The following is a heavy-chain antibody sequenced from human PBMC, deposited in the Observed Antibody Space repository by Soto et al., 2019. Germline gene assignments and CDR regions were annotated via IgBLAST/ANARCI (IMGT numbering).Heavy chain of an antibody. D-gene: IGHD6-13*01. CDR3: ARLPVSSSWFVSNWFDP. CDR1: GGSISSGGYS. V-gene: IGHV4-30-2*01. J-gene: IGHJ5*02. Sequence: SETLSLTCAVSGGSISSGGYSWSWIRQPPGKGLEWIGYIYHSGSTFYNPSLKSRVTISVDRSKNQFSLKLSFVTAADTAVYYCARLPVSSSWFVSNWFDPWGQGILVTVSS. CDR2: IYHSGST.